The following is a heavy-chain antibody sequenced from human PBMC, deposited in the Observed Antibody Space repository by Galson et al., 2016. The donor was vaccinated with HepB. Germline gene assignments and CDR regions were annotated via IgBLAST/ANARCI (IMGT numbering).Heavy chain of an antibody. CDR3: ATEGELYASSWYTGFES. D-gene: IGHD6-13*01. CDR1: GFTFTSYG. V-gene: IGHV3-30*03. CDR2: MSYDGSNV. J-gene: IGHJ4*02. Sequence: SLRLSCAASGFTFTSYGMHWVRQAPGKGLEWVSVMSYDGSNVYYADSVKGRFTISRDNSKNTLYLQMGSLSPADTAVYYCATEGELYASSWYTGFESWGQGTLVIVSS.